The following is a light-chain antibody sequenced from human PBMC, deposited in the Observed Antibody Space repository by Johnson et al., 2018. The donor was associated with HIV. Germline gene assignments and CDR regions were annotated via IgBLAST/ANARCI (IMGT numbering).Light chain of an antibody. J-gene: IGLJ1*01. Sequence: QLVLTQPPSVSAAPGQRVTISCSGSTSNIGDNYVSWYQHLPGTAPKLLIYESNKRPSGIPDRFSGSKSGTSATLGITGLQTGDEADYYCGTWDNSLSAGLYVFGSGTEVTVL. CDR1: TSNIGDNY. CDR3: GTWDNSLSAGLYV. CDR2: ESN. V-gene: IGLV1-51*02.